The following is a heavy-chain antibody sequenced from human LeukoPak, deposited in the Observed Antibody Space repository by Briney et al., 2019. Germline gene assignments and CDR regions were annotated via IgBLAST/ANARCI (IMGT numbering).Heavy chain of an antibody. D-gene: IGHD5-18*01. CDR3: ARQSNSLLDY. J-gene: IGHJ4*02. CDR2: IYHSGST. V-gene: IGHV4-39*01. CDR1: GGSIDSRSYY. Sequence: ASETLSLTCTVTGGSIDSRSYYWDWIRQAPGKGLEWIGTIYHSGSTEYNPSLKSRVAIFVDTSKNQFSLIPHSVAAADTAVYYCARQSNSLLDYWGQGTLVTVSS.